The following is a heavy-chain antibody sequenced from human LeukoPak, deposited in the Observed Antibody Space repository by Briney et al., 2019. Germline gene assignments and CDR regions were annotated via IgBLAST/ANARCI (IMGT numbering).Heavy chain of an antibody. CDR1: GYTFTSYS. V-gene: IGHV1-46*01. Sequence: ASVKVSCKASGYTFTSYSMHWARQAPGQGLEWMGIINPSGGSTSYAQKFQDRVTMTRDTSTSTAYMELSSLRSEDTAVYYCARDPNGGHFDYWGQGTLVTVSS. D-gene: IGHD4-23*01. J-gene: IGHJ4*02. CDR3: ARDPNGGHFDY. CDR2: INPSGGST.